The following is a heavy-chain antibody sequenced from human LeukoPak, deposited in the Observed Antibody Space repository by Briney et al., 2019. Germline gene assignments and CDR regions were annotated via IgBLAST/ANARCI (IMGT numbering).Heavy chain of an antibody. V-gene: IGHV3-7*04. D-gene: IGHD1-1*01. CDR3: ARHSRTTFDY. J-gene: IGHJ4*02. CDR1: GFTFSSSW. Sequence: GGSLRLSCAASGFTFSSSWMNWVRQAPGKGLEWVANIRQDGSDKYYVDSVKGRFTISRDNAKNSLYLQMNSLRVEDTAVFYCARHSRTTFDYWGQGALVTVSS. CDR2: IRQDGSDK.